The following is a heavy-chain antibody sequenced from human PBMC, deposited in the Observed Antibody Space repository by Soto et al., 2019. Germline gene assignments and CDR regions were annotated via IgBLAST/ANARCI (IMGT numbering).Heavy chain of an antibody. CDR3: ARERTDIVVMGEFDY. V-gene: IGHV3-33*01. CDR2: IWYDGSNK. CDR1: GFTFSSYG. J-gene: IGHJ4*02. Sequence: GGSLRLSCAASGFTFSSYGMHWVRQAPGKGLEWVAVIWYDGSNKYYADSVKGRFTISRDNSKNTLYLQMNSLRAEDTAVYYCARERTDIVVMGEFDYWGQGTLVTVSS. D-gene: IGHD2-15*01.